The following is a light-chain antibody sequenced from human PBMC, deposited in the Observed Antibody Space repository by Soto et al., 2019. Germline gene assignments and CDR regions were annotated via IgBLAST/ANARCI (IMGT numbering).Light chain of an antibody. Sequence: QSALTQPASVSGSPGQSITIPCTGTSSDVGGYNYVSWYQHHPGRAPKLIIYDVSNRPSGVSNRFSGSKSGNTASLTISGLQAEDEAYYHCSSYTSSGPPPVVFGGGTKLTVL. CDR1: SSDVGGYNY. CDR2: DVS. CDR3: SSYTSSGPPPVV. J-gene: IGLJ2*01. V-gene: IGLV2-14*03.